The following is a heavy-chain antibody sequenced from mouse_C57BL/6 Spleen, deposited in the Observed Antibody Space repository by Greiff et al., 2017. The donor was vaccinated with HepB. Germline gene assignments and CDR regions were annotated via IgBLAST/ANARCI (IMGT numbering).Heavy chain of an antibody. CDR1: GYTFTSYW. CDR3: ARGDYYDYGELDY. D-gene: IGHD2-4*01. J-gene: IGHJ2*01. Sequence: VQLVESGAELAKPGASVKLSCKASGYTFTSYWMHWVKQRPGQGLEWIGYINPSSGYTKYNQKFKDKATLTADKSSSTAYMQLSSLTYEDSAVYYCARGDYYDYGELDYWGQGTTLTVSS. V-gene: IGHV1-7*01. CDR2: INPSSGYT.